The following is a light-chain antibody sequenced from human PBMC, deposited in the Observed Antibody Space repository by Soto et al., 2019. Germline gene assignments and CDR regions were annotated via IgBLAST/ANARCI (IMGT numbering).Light chain of an antibody. CDR1: SSNIGAGYD. CDR3: QSYDSSLSGGGV. Sequence: QSVLTQPPSVSGAPGQRVTISCTGSSSNIGAGYDVHWYQQLPGTAPKLLIYGNSNRPSGVPDRFFGSKSGTSASLAITGLLAEDEDDYYCQSYDSSLSGGGVFGGGTKLTVL. J-gene: IGLJ3*02. V-gene: IGLV1-40*01. CDR2: GNS.